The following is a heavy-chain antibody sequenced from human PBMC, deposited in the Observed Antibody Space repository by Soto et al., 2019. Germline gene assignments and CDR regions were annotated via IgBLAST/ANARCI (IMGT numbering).Heavy chain of an antibody. J-gene: IGHJ6*02. CDR1: GYTFTGYY. Sequence: ASVKVSCKASGYTFTGYYIHWVRQAPGQGLEWMGWINPNSGGTNYAQKFQGWVTMTRDTSISTAYMELSRLRSDDTAVYYRARGGHYYGSGSYYAKGVGMDVWGQGTTVTVSS. D-gene: IGHD3-10*01. V-gene: IGHV1-2*04. CDR3: ARGGHYYGSGSYYAKGVGMDV. CDR2: INPNSGGT.